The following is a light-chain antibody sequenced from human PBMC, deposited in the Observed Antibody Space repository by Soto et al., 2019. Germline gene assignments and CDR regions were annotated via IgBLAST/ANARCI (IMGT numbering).Light chain of an antibody. V-gene: IGKV1-27*01. CDR1: QDIRTF. Sequence: DLQMTQFRPSLSASVGDRVTITCRASQDIRTFLAWYQQRPGKVPKLLIYAASTLQSGVPSRFSGSGSGTDFTLIISSLQPEDVATYYCQKYNIAAWTFGHGTRVEI. CDR3: QKYNIAAWT. J-gene: IGKJ1*01. CDR2: AAS.